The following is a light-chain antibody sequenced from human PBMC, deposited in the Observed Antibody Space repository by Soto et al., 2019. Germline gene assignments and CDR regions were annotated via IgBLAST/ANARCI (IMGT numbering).Light chain of an antibody. J-gene: IGKJ1*01. CDR1: QGIGNA. CDR2: GAS. CDR3: LQDINYPWT. Sequence: AIQMTQSPSSLSASVGDIVTISCRASQGIGNALGWYQHKPGKPPKVLIYGASNLQSGVPPRFSGSGSGTDFTLAISSLQPEDSATYYCLQDINYPWTFGQGTKVDIK. V-gene: IGKV1-6*01.